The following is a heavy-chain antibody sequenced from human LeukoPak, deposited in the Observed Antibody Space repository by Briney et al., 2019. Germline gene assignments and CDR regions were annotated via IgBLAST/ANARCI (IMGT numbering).Heavy chain of an antibody. J-gene: IGHJ5*02. CDR2: MNPNSGNT. Sequence: ASVKVSCKASGYTFTTYDINWVRQATGQGLEWMGWMNPNSGNTGYAQKFQGRVTMTRNTSISTAYMELRSLRSEDTAVYYCARGPNKSDGGNSGSAWFDPWGQGTLVTVSS. D-gene: IGHD4-23*01. CDR3: ARGPNKSDGGNSGSAWFDP. CDR1: GYTFTTYD. V-gene: IGHV1-8*01.